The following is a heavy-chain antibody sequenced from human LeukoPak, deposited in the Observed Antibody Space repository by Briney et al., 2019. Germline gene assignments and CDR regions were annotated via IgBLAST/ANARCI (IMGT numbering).Heavy chain of an antibody. CDR1: GITLSNYG. V-gene: IGHV3-23*01. D-gene: IGHD3-22*01. CDR3: AKRGVVIRVILVGFHKEAYYFDS. J-gene: IGHJ4*02. Sequence: GGSLRLSCAVSGITLSNYGMTWVRQAPGKGLEWVAGISDTGKKTSYADSVKGRFTISGDNPQNTLYLQMNSLRAEDTAVYFCAKRGVVIRVILVGFHKEAYYFDSWGQGALVTVSS. CDR2: ISDTGKKT.